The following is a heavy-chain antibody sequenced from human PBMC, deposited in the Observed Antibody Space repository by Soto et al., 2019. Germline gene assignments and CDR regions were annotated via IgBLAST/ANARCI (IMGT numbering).Heavy chain of an antibody. V-gene: IGHV3-23*01. J-gene: IGHJ4*02. Sequence: GGSLRLSCAASGFTFSSYAMSWVRQAPGKGLEWVSAISGSGGNTYYADTVKGRFTISRDNSKNTLYLQMNSLRAEDTAVYYCASYNSSDYYFNYWGQGTLVTVS. D-gene: IGHD1-1*01. CDR2: ISGSGGNT. CDR1: GFTFSSYA. CDR3: ASYNSSDYYFNY.